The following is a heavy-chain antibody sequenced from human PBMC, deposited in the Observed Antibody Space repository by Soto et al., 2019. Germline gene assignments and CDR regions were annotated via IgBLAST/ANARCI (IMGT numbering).Heavy chain of an antibody. CDR2: IYYSGST. J-gene: IGHJ5*02. V-gene: IGHV4-31*03. CDR1: GGSISSGGYY. CDR3: ARVWAAAGYIFDP. D-gene: IGHD6-13*01. Sequence: SETLSLTCTVSGGSISSGGYYWSWIRQHPGKGLEWIGYIYYSGSTYYNPSLKSRVTISVDTSKNQFSLKLSSVTAADTAVYYCARVWAAAGYIFDPWGQGTLVTVSS.